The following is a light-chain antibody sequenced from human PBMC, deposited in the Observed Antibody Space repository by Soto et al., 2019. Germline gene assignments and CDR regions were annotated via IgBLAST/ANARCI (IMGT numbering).Light chain of an antibody. CDR3: SSYTTNNFWV. CDR1: STDVGGYNF. J-gene: IGLJ3*02. Sequence: QSALTQPASVSGSPGQSITISCTGTSTDVGGYNFVSWYQQHPGKTPKLIIYDVTNRPSGVSNRFSGSKSGNTASLTISGVQAEDDADYYCSSYTTNNFWVFGGGTKLTVL. CDR2: DVT. V-gene: IGLV2-14*01.